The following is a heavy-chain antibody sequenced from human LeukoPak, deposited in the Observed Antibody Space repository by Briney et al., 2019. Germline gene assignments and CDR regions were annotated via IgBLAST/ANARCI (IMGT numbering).Heavy chain of an antibody. CDR3: ARSVVTLYWYFDL. D-gene: IGHD4-23*01. CDR1: GGSVSSSSHY. J-gene: IGHJ2*01. CDR2: IYYSGST. V-gene: IGHV4-61*01. Sequence: PSETLSLTCTVSGGSVSSSSHYWSWIRLPPGKGLEWIGYIYYSGSTNYNPSLKSRVTISLDTSKNQFSLKLSSVTTADTAVYYCARSVVTLYWYFDLWGRGTLVTVSS.